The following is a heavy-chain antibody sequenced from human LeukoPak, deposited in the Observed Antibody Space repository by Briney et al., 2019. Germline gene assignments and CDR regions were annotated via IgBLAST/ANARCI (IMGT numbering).Heavy chain of an antibody. CDR2: ISSSGSTI. D-gene: IGHD5-18*01. J-gene: IGHJ4*02. Sequence: GGSLRLSCAASGFTFSDYYMSWIRQAPGKGLEWVSYISSSGSTIYYADSVKGRFTISRDNAKNSLYLQMNSLRAEDTAVYYCARDAISDNKYSYGYTFDYWGQGTLVTVSS. CDR3: ARDAISDNKYSYGYTFDY. V-gene: IGHV3-11*01. CDR1: GFTFSDYY.